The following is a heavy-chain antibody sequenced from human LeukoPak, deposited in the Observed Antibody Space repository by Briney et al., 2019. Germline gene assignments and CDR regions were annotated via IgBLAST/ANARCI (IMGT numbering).Heavy chain of an antibody. V-gene: IGHV3-33*01. Sequence: PGRSLRLSCAASGFTLSSYGMHWVRQAPGKGLEWVAVIWYDGSNKYYADSVKGRFTISRDNSKNTLYLQMNSLRAEDTAVYYCASEYSSGWPHYWGQGTLVTVSS. D-gene: IGHD6-19*01. CDR2: IWYDGSNK. CDR3: ASEYSSGWPHY. J-gene: IGHJ4*02. CDR1: GFTLSSYG.